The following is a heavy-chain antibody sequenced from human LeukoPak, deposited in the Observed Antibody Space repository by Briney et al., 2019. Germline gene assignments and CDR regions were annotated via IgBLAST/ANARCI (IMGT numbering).Heavy chain of an antibody. CDR2: MYYGGNT. J-gene: IGHJ1*01. CDR1: GASISSYY. D-gene: IGHD6-13*01. Sequence: SETLSLTCTVSGASISSYYWSWIRQSPGKGLEWIGCMYYGGNTNYNPSLKSRVTMSLDTSENQFSLKLSSVTAADTAVYYCARGGSRAYFQHWGQGTLVTVSS. V-gene: IGHV4-59*01. CDR3: ARGGSRAYFQH.